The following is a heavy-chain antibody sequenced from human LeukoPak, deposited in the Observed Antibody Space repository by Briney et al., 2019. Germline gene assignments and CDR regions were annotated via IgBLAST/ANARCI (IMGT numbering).Heavy chain of an antibody. CDR2: ISGSGGST. J-gene: IGHJ4*02. CDR1: GFTFSSYA. D-gene: IGHD3-22*01. CDR3: AKDYYYDSSGYYDFDS. Sequence: GGSLRLSCAASGFTFSSYAMSWVRQAPGKGLEWVSAISGSGGSTYYAASVKGRFTISRDNSKNTLYLQMNSLRAEDTAVYYCAKDYYYDSSGYYDFDSWGQGTLVTVSS. V-gene: IGHV3-23*01.